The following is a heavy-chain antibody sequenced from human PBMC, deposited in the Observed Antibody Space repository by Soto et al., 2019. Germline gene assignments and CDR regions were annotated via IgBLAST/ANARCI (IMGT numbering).Heavy chain of an antibody. CDR3: ARVAGFGGSINWFDP. Sequence: TLSLTCTVSGDSISRSDYYWGWLRQPPGKELEWIGYIYYSGSTYYNPSLKSRVTISVDTSKNQFSLKLSSVTAADTAVYYCARVAGFGGSINWFDPWGQGTLVTVSS. D-gene: IGHD2-15*01. CDR2: IYYSGST. J-gene: IGHJ5*02. V-gene: IGHV4-31*03. CDR1: GDSISRSDYY.